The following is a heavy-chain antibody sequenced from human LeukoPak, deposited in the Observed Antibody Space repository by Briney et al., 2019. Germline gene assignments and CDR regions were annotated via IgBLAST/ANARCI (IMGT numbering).Heavy chain of an antibody. CDR3: AKARGYSYGSAFDY. CDR1: GFTFSTFG. Sequence: PGGSLRLSCAASGFTFSTFGMHWVRQAPGKGLEWVAVISYDVNNKYYADSVKGRFTISRDNSKNTLYLQMNSLRAEDTAVYYCAKARGYSYGSAFDYWGQGTLVTVSS. D-gene: IGHD5-18*01. V-gene: IGHV3-30*18. J-gene: IGHJ4*02. CDR2: ISYDVNNK.